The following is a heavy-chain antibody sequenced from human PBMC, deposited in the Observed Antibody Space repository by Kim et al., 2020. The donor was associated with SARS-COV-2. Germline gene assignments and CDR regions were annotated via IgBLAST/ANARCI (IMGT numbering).Heavy chain of an antibody. V-gene: IGHV4-4*02. D-gene: IGHD3-9*01. CDR2: IYHSGST. CDR3: ARDPNYDILTGYYYYYGMDV. Sequence: SETLSLTCAVSGGSISSSNWWSWVRQPPGKGLEWIGEIYHSGSTNYNPSLKSRVTISVDKSKNQFSLKLSSVTAADTAVYYCARDPNYDILTGYYYYYGMDVWGQRTTVTVSS. CDR1: GGSISSSNW. J-gene: IGHJ6*02.